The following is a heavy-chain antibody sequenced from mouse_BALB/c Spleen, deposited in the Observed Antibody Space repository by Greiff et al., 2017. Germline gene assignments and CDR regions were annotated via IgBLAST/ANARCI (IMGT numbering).Heavy chain of an antibody. V-gene: IGHV14-3*02. CDR3: ARTDGYYVLDY. D-gene: IGHD2-3*01. CDR2: IDPANGNT. J-gene: IGHJ4*01. CDR1: GFNIKDTY. Sequence: VQLKESGAELVKPGASVKLSCTASGFNIKDTYMHWVKQRPEQGLEWIGRIDPANGNTKYDPKFQGKATITADTSSNTAYLQLSSLTSEDTAVYYCARTDGYYVLDYWGQGTSVTVSS.